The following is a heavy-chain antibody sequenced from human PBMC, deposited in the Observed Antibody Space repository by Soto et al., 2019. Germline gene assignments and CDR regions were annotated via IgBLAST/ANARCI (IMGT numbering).Heavy chain of an antibody. CDR3: ARHVPGYSSGWLQFDH. J-gene: IGHJ4*02. D-gene: IGHD6-19*01. CDR2: IYYSGST. Sequence: PSETLSLTCTVSGGSISSSSYYWGWIRQPPGKGLEWIGSIYYSGSTYYNPSLKSRVTISVDTSKNQFSLKLSSVTAADTAVYYCARHVPGYSSGWLQFDHWGQGTLVTVSS. V-gene: IGHV4-39*01. CDR1: GGSISSSSYY.